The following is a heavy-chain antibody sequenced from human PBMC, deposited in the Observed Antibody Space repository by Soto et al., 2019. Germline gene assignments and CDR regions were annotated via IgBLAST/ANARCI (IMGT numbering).Heavy chain of an antibody. V-gene: IGHV3-72*01. Sequence: LVASGGGLVQPGGSLRLSCAGSGFAFSDHYMDWVRQAPEKGLEWLCRIRSGRAGYFTEYAPTVQGRFTVSSDACANSLFLQMNSLITDDTALYFCASTQRTGAAWTYLWGQGDVVTVSS. D-gene: IGHD1-7*01. J-gene: IGHJ4*02. CDR2: IRSGRAGYFT. CDR1: GFAFSDHY. CDR3: ASTQRTGAAWTYL.